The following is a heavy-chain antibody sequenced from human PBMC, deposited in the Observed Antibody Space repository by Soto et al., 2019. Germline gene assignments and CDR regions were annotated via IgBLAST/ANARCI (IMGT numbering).Heavy chain of an antibody. CDR2: IYYSGST. CDR1: GGSISSYY. V-gene: IGHV4-59*12. D-gene: IGHD3-10*01. J-gene: IGHJ6*02. CDR3: ARDLKGSGSYSRNNYYGMDV. Sequence: PSETLSLTCTVSGGSISSYYWSWIRQPPGKGLEWIGYIYYSGSTNYNPSLKSRVTISVDTSKNQFSLKLSSVTAEDTAVYYCARDLKGSGSYSRNNYYGMDVWGQGTTVTVSS.